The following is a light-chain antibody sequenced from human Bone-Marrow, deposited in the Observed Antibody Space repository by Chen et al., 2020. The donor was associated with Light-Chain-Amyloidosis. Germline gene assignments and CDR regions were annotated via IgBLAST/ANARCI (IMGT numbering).Light chain of an antibody. CDR1: SSDVGGDNH. CDR3: SSYTITNTLV. J-gene: IGLJ1*01. Sequence: QSALTQPASVSGSPGQSITISCTGTSSDVGGDNHVSWYQQHPDTAPELMIYEVTNRPSWVPDRCSGSKADNTASLTISGLQAEDEADYFCSSYTITNTLVFGSGTRVTVL. V-gene: IGLV2-14*01. CDR2: EVT.